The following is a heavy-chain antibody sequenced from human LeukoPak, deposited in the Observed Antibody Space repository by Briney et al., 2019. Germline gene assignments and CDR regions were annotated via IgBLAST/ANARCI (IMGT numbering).Heavy chain of an antibody. V-gene: IGHV1-2*02. J-gene: IGHJ4*02. Sequence: ASVKVSCKASGYTFTGYYMHWVRQAPGQGLEWMGWINPNSGGTNYAQKFQGRVTMTRDTSISTAYMELSRLRSDDTAVYYCARAIDDYYDSSFYFDYWGQGTLVTVSS. CDR2: INPNSGGT. CDR1: GYTFTGYY. CDR3: ARAIDDYYDSSFYFDY. D-gene: IGHD3-22*01.